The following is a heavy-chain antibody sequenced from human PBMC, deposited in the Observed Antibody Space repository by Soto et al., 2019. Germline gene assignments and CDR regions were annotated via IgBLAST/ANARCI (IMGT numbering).Heavy chain of an antibody. D-gene: IGHD6-13*01. CDR1: GYTFTSYG. J-gene: IGHJ5*02. CDR3: VRRHVSATGIDWFDL. CDR2: INAANGDT. Sequence: QVQLVQSGTEVKKPGASVKVSCKASGYTFTSYGIHWVRQAPGQRLEWMGWINAANGDTKYSPTFQGRVTITRDPSASTAYMELSSLRSEDTAVYYCVRRHVSATGIDWFDLWGQGTLVTVSS. V-gene: IGHV1-3*01.